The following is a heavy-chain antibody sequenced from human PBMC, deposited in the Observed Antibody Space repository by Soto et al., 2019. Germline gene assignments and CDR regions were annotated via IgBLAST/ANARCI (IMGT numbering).Heavy chain of an antibody. D-gene: IGHD5-18*01. CDR3: ARLHSHGTYGMDV. Sequence: SVKVSCKASGGSFTYTLSWVRQAPGQGLEWMGGIIPIFGTTNYAQKFQGRVTITADESTKTAYMELSTLRSEDTAVYYCARLHSHGTYGMDVWGQGTTVTVSS. V-gene: IGHV1-69*13. CDR2: IIPIFGTT. CDR1: GGSFTYT. J-gene: IGHJ6*02.